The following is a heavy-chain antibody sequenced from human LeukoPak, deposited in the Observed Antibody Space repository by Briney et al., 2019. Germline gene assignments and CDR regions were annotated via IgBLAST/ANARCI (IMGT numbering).Heavy chain of an antibody. D-gene: IGHD3-22*01. V-gene: IGHV3-11*03. Sequence: TGGSLRLSCAASGFTFSDYYMSWIRQAPGKGLEWVSYISSSSSYTNYADSVKGRFTISRDNAKNPLYLQMNSLRAEDTAVYYCARQRPTWDYYDSSGYYPDAFDIWGQGTMVTVSS. CDR3: ARQRPTWDYYDSSGYYPDAFDI. J-gene: IGHJ3*02. CDR2: ISSSSSYT. CDR1: GFTFSDYY.